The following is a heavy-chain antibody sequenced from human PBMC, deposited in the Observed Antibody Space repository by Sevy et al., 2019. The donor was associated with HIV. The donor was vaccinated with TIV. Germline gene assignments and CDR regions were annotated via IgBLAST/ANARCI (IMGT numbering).Heavy chain of an antibody. CDR3: ARVGIAARRGWFDP. CDR2: INHSGST. D-gene: IGHD6-6*01. Sequence: SETLSLTCAVYGGSFSGYYWSWIRQPPGKGLEWIVEINHSGSTNYNPSLKSRVTISVDTSKNQFSLKLSSVTAADTAVYYCARVGIAARRGWFDPWGQGTLVTVSS. V-gene: IGHV4-34*01. CDR1: GGSFSGYY. J-gene: IGHJ5*02.